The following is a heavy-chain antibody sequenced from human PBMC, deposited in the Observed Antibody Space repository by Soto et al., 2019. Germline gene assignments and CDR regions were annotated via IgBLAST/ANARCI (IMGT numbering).Heavy chain of an antibody. D-gene: IGHD3-16*01. V-gene: IGHV4-31*03. CDR2: IYYGGST. J-gene: IGHJ4*02. Sequence: QVQLQESGPGLVKPSQTLSLTCTVSGGSISSGGYYWSWIRQHPGKGLEWIGYIYYGGSTSYNPSLKSRVTISVGTSKHLFSLKLSSVPAADTGVYYCARDKGGGLDYWGQGTLVIVSS. CDR3: ARDKGGGLDY. CDR1: GGSISSGGYY.